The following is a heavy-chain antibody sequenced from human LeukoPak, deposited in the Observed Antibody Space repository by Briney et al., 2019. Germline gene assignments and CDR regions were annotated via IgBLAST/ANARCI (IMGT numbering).Heavy chain of an antibody. CDR2: IYYSGST. J-gene: IGHJ5*02. V-gene: IGHV4-59*01. CDR3: ARVLVVPAATNQLYNWFDP. CDR1: GGSISSYY. Sequence: PSETLSLTCTVSGGSISSYYWSWIRQPPGKGLEWIGYIYYSGSTNYNPSLKSRVTISVDTSKNQFSLKLSSVTAADTAVYYCARVLVVPAATNQLYNWFDPWGQGTLVTVSS. D-gene: IGHD2-2*01.